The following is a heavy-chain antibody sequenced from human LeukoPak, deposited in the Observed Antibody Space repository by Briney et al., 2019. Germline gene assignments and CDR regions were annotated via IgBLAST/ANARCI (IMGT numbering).Heavy chain of an antibody. D-gene: IGHD6-19*01. J-gene: IGHJ4*02. V-gene: IGHV3-30-3*01. CDR1: GFTFSSYA. CDR2: ISYDGSNK. CDR3: AKDSLALGYSSGWYGRTFDY. Sequence: GRSLRLSCAASGFTFSSYAMHWVRQAPGKGLEWVAVISYDGSNKYYADSVKCRFTISRDNSKNTLYLQMNSLRAEDTAVYYCAKDSLALGYSSGWYGRTFDYWGQGTLVTVSS.